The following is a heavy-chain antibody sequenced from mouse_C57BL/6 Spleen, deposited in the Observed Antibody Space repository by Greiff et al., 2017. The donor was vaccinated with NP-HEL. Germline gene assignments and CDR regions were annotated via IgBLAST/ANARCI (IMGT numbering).Heavy chain of an antibody. J-gene: IGHJ4*01. V-gene: IGHV1-80*01. CDR1: GYAFSSYW. D-gene: IGHD1-1*01. CDR2: IYPGDGDT. Sequence: QAQLQQSGAELVKPGASVKISCKASGYAFSSYWMNWVKQRPGKGLEWIGQIYPGDGDTNYNGKFKGKATLTADKSSSTAYMQLSSLTSEDSAVYFCATTVVAPGAMDYWGQGTSVTVSS. CDR3: ATTVVAPGAMDY.